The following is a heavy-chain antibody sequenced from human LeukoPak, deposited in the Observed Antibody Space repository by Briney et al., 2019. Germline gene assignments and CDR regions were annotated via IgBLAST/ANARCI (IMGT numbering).Heavy chain of an antibody. V-gene: IGHV1-69*13. Sequence: SVKVSCKASGGTFSSYAISWVRQAPGQGLEWMGGIIPIFGTANYAQKFQGRVTITADESTSTAYMELSSLRSEDTAVYYCARGGDIVVVVAAKGEYYFDYWGQGTLVTVSS. CDR1: GGTFSSYA. D-gene: IGHD2-15*01. CDR3: ARGGDIVVVVAAKGEYYFDY. CDR2: IIPIFGTA. J-gene: IGHJ4*02.